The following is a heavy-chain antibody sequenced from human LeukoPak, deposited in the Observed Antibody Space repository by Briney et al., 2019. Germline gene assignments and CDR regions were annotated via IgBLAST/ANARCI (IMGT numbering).Heavy chain of an antibody. Sequence: PGGSLRLSCAASGFTFSNFGMSWVRQAPGKGLEWVSAISGSVGSTYYADSVKGRFTISRDNSKNTLYLQLNSLRAEDTAIYYCAKPTLGDVIDAFDIWGQGTMVTVSS. V-gene: IGHV3-23*01. J-gene: IGHJ3*02. CDR3: AKPTLGDVIDAFDI. CDR1: GFTFSNFG. CDR2: ISGSVGST. D-gene: IGHD3-10*01.